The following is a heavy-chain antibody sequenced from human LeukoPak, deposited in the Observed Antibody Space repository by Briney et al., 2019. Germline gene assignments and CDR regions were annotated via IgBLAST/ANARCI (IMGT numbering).Heavy chain of an antibody. J-gene: IGHJ4*02. CDR3: ATGGTIMVDY. CDR1: GFTVNKNY. CDR2: IFSGGDT. V-gene: IGHV3-53*01. D-gene: IGHD5-24*01. Sequence: GGSLRLSCAASGFTVNKNYMSWVRQAPGKGLECVSVIFSGGDTYYADSVKGRFTISRDNSKNTLYLQMHSLRAEDTAVYYCATGGTIMVDYWGQGTLVTVSS.